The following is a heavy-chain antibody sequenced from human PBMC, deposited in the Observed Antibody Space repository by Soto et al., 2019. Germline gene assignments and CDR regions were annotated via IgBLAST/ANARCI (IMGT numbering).Heavy chain of an antibody. V-gene: IGHV3-30-3*01. CDR3: ARGENYYDRSGSGLDY. CDR2: ISYDGSNK. Sequence: QVQLVESGGGVVQPGRSLKLSCAASGFTFSSYAMHWVRQAPGKGLEWVAVISYDGSNKYYADSVKGRFTISGDNSKNTLYLKMNSLRAEDTAVYYCARGENYYDRSGSGLDYWGQGTLVTVSS. CDR1: GFTFSSYA. D-gene: IGHD3-22*01. J-gene: IGHJ4*02.